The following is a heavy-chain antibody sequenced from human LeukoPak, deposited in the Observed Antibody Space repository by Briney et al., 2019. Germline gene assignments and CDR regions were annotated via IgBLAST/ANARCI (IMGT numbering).Heavy chain of an antibody. V-gene: IGHV3-30*02. CDR1: GFTFSRFW. J-gene: IGHJ4*02. Sequence: PGGSLRLSCAASGFTFSRFWMNWVRQAPGKGLEWVTFIRNDETEKYYVDSVKGRFTISRDDSKNTLYLQMNSLSVEDTAVYYCAKDLGLSTTEGFDYWGQGTLVTVCS. CDR2: IRNDETEK. CDR3: AKDLGLSTTEGFDY. D-gene: IGHD4-17*01.